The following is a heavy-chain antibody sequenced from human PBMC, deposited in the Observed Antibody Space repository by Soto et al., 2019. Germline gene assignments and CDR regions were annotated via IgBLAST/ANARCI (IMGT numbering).Heavy chain of an antibody. D-gene: IGHD1-26*01. CDR3: ASYRTMGC. CDR2: IKEDGSEK. CDR1: GFTLSSFW. J-gene: IGHJ4*02. Sequence: EVQLVESGGGLVQPGGSLRLSCAASGFTLSSFWMSWVRQAPGKGLEWVASIKEDGSEKTYVDSVKGRFSISGDTAKNALYLQMNSLRAEDAAVYYCASYRTMGCWGQGTPVTVSS. V-gene: IGHV3-7*03.